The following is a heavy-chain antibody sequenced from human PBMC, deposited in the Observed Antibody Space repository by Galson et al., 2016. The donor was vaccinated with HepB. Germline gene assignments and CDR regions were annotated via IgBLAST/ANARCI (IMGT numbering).Heavy chain of an antibody. CDR1: GFSLSTSGVC. V-gene: IGHV2-5*02. Sequence: PALVKPTQTLTLTCTFSGFSLSTSGVCVGWIRQPPGKALEWLALIYWDGDKRYRPSLKSRLTITTDTSKNQVVLTMTNMDPVDTATYYCAHRCSGGPCYGGAWDSWGQRFLVTVSS. J-gene: IGHJ4*02. CDR3: AHRCSGGPCYGGAWDS. D-gene: IGHD2-15*01. CDR2: IYWDGDK.